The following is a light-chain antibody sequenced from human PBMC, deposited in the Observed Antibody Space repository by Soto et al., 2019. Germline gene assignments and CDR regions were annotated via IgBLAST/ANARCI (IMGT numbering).Light chain of an antibody. Sequence: DIQMTQSPSTLSASVGDRVTITCRASQSISSWLAWYQQKPGKAPKLLIYKASSLERGVRSRFSGSGSGTEFTLTISSLQPDDFATYYCQQYNSYPYTFGQGTKLEIK. CDR2: KAS. J-gene: IGKJ2*01. CDR3: QQYNSYPYT. V-gene: IGKV1-5*03. CDR1: QSISSW.